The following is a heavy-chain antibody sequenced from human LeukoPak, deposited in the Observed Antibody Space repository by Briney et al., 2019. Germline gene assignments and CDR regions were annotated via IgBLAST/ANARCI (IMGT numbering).Heavy chain of an antibody. CDR1: GFTFYTYG. D-gene: IGHD6-13*01. CDR2: IGPDGGTT. CDR3: ARGAQLTDY. J-gene: IGHJ4*02. Sequence: GGSLRLSCAASGFTFYTYGMHWVCQAPGKGLEYVSGIGPDGGTTYYAKSVKGRFTTSRDNSKSMVYLQMGSLTADDMAVYYCARGAQLTDYWGQGTLVTVSS. V-gene: IGHV3-64*01.